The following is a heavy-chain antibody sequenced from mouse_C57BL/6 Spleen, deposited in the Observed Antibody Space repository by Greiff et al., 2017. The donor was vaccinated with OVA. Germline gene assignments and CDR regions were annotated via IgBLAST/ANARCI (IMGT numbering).Heavy chain of an antibody. CDR3: ASDYSNYYYAMDY. V-gene: IGHV1-82*01. D-gene: IGHD2-5*01. CDR2: IYPGDGDT. J-gene: IGHJ4*01. CDR1: GYAFSSSW. Sequence: VQVVESGPELVKPGASVKISCKASGYAFSSSWMNWVKQRPGKGLEWIGRIYPGDGDTNYNGKFKGKATLTADKSSSTAYMQLSSLTSEDSAVYFCASDYSNYYYAMDYWGQGTSVTVSS.